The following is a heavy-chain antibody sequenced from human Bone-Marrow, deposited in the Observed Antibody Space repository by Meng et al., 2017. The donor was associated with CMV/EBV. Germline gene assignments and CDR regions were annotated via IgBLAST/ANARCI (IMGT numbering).Heavy chain of an antibody. V-gene: IGHV4-4*02. CDR2: IYHSGST. D-gene: IGHD3-22*01. CDR3: ARGDYYDGSGYNLS. CDR1: GVSISRNNW. J-gene: IGHJ4*02. Sequence: AVSGVSISRNNWWTWVRQPPGKGLEWIGEIYHSGSTNYNPSLESRVTMSVAKSKNQFSLNLSSVTAADTAVYYCARGDYYDGSGYNLSWGQGTLVTVSS.